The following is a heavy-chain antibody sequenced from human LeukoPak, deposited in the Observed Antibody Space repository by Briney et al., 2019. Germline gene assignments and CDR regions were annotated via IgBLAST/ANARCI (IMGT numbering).Heavy chain of an antibody. CDR1: GYIFTGYY. J-gene: IGHJ4*02. CDR2: INPISGDT. CDR3: ARGVDLYSNYFDY. Sequence: ASVKVSSKASGYIFTGYYMHWVRQAPGQGLEWMGSINPISGDTNYAQKFQGGVTMTRDTSISTAYMELSRLRSDDTAVYYCARGVDLYSNYFDYWGQGTPVTVSS. D-gene: IGHD4-11*01. V-gene: IGHV1-2*02.